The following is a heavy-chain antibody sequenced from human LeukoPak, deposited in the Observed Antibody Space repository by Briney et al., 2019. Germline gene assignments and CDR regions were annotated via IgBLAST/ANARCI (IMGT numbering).Heavy chain of an antibody. D-gene: IGHD3-10*01. V-gene: IGHV4-61*01. CDR3: ARSQNYYGSGDY. CDR2: IYYTGST. J-gene: IGHJ4*02. CDR1: GDSVSNGNYY. Sequence: SETLSLTCTVSGDSVSNGNYYWRWLRQPPGRALEWIGYIYYTGSTYYNPSLEGRVTISVDTSRNQFSVKLSPVTAADTAVYYCARSQNYYGSGDYWSQGTLVTVSS.